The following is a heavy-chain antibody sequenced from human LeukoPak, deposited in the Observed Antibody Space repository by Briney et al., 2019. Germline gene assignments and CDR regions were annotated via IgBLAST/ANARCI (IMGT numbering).Heavy chain of an antibody. CDR2: IKQDGSEK. D-gene: IGHD3-3*01. CDR1: GFTFSSYW. Sequence: VGSLRLSCAASGFTFSSYWMSWVRQAPGKGLEWVANIKQDGSEKYYVDSVKGRFTISRDNAKNSLYLQMNSLRAEDTAVYYCARDGLKEYYDFWSGYYTGAFDIWGQGTMVTVSS. CDR3: ARDGLKEYYDFWSGYYTGAFDI. V-gene: IGHV3-7*05. J-gene: IGHJ3*02.